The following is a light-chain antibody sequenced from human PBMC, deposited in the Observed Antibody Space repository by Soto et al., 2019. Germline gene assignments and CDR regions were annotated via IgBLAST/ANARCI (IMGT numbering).Light chain of an antibody. V-gene: IGLV2-14*01. CDR1: SSDVGGYNY. J-gene: IGLJ1*01. Sequence: QSALTQPASVSGSPGQSITISCTGTSSDVGGYNYVSWYQQHPGKAPKLMIYEVSYRPSGVSNRFSGSKSGNTASLTITGLQAEDEADYYCSSYTSSSTLDYVFGTGTNVTVL. CDR3: SSYTSSSTLDYV. CDR2: EVS.